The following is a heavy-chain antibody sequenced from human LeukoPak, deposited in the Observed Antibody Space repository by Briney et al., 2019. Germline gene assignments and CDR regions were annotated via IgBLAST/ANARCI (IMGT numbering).Heavy chain of an antibody. Sequence: SGTLSLTCAVSGGSISSSNWWSWVRQPPGKGLEWIGEIYHSGTTNYNPSLKSRVTISVDTSKNQFSLKLSSVTAADTAVYYCARLSSSGRYYYYYYYMDVWGKGTTVTISS. J-gene: IGHJ6*03. CDR2: IYHSGTT. CDR1: GGSISSSNW. V-gene: IGHV4-4*02. CDR3: ARLSSSGRYYYYYYYMDV. D-gene: IGHD3-10*01.